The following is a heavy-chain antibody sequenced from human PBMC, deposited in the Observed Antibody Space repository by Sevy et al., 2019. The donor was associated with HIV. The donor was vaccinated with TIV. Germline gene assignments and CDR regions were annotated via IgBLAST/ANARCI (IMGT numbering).Heavy chain of an antibody. CDR1: GYTFTGYY. V-gene: IGHV1-2*02. Sequence: ASVKVSCKASGYTFTGYYMHWVRQAPGQGLEWMGWINPNSCGTNYAQKFQGRVTMTRDTSISTAYMELSRLRSDDTAVYYCARDRCGGDCYSWFDPWGQGTLVTVSS. D-gene: IGHD2-21*02. CDR3: ARDRCGGDCYSWFDP. CDR2: INPNSCGT. J-gene: IGHJ5*02.